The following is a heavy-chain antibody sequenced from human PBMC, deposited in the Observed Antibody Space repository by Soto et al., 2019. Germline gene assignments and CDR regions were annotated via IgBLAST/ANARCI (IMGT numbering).Heavy chain of an antibody. V-gene: IGHV3-21*01. D-gene: IGHD3-16*02. Sequence: GGSLRLSCAASGFTFSAYSMNWVRQAPGKGLEWVSSISSSSSYIYYADSVKGRFTISRDNAKNSLYLQMNSLRAEDTAVYYCARNLYDYIWGSYRLDDDYWGQGTLVTVSS. CDR3: ARNLYDYIWGSYRLDDDY. J-gene: IGHJ4*02. CDR2: ISSSSSYI. CDR1: GFTFSAYS.